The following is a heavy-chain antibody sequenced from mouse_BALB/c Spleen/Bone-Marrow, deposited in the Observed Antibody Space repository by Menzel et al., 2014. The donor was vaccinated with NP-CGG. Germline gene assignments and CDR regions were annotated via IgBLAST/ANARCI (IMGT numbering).Heavy chain of an antibody. D-gene: IGHD1-1*01. Sequence: EVQLMESGGGLVKPGGSVKLSCAASGFTFSSYNMYWVRQTPEKRLEWVATISSGGSYTYYQDNVKGRFTISTDNAYNTQYRQMSIQKSKDTAMYYCTRDPFSYGSSYAMDYWGQGTSVTVSS. V-gene: IGHV5-6-4*01. CDR3: TRDPFSYGSSYAMDY. J-gene: IGHJ4*01. CDR2: ISSGGSYT. CDR1: GFTFSSYN.